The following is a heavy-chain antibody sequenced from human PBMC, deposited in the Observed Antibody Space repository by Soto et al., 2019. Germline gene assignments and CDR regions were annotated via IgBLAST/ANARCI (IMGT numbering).Heavy chain of an antibody. D-gene: IGHD1-26*01. Sequence: LETLSLTCTVSGGSIRSYYWSWIRQPPGKGLEWIGSIYYSGSTNYKPSLKSRVTISVDTSKNQFSLKLNSVTAADTAVYYCARQGGWFDPWGQGTLVTVSS. CDR1: GGSIRSYY. CDR3: ARQGGWFDP. CDR2: IYYSGST. J-gene: IGHJ5*02. V-gene: IGHV4-59*08.